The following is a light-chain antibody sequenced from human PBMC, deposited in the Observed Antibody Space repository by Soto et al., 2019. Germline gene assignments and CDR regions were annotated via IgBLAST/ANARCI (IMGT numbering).Light chain of an antibody. CDR2: DAS. CDR3: PQNNSYPET. CDR1: HDISTY. Sequence: DIRMTQSPSSLSASVGDRVTITCQASHDISTYFNWYQQKPGKAPKLLIYDASSLQSGVPSRFSGSGSGTEFTLTISSLQPDDFATYYCPQNNSYPETFGQRTKAGI. J-gene: IGKJ1*01. V-gene: IGKV1-17*01.